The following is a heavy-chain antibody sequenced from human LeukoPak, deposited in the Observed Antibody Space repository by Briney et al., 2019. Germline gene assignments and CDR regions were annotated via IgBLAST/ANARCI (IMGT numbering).Heavy chain of an antibody. D-gene: IGHD2-15*01. J-gene: IGHJ4*02. CDR3: ARVPDIVVVVAATLIDYFDC. CDR1: GYTFTSYG. V-gene: IGHV1-18*01. CDR2: ISAYNGNT. Sequence: ASVKVSCKASGYTFTSYGISWVRQAPGQGLEWMGWISAYNGNTNYAQKLQGRVTMTTGTSTSTAYMELRSLRSGDTAVYYCARVPDIVVVVAATLIDYFDCWGQGTLVTVSS.